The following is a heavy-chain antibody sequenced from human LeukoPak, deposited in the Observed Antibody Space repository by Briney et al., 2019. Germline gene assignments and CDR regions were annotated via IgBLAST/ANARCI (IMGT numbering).Heavy chain of an antibody. CDR1: GFTFSDYY. V-gene: IGHV3-11*04. Sequence: GGSLRLSCAASGFTFSDYYISWIRQAPGKGLEWVSYISSSGSTIYYADSVKGRFTISRDNAKNSLYLQMNSLRAEDTAVYYCAKTGITMVRGVPDPYDYWGQGTLVTVSS. CDR3: AKTGITMVRGVPDPYDY. CDR2: ISSSGSTI. D-gene: IGHD3-10*01. J-gene: IGHJ4*02.